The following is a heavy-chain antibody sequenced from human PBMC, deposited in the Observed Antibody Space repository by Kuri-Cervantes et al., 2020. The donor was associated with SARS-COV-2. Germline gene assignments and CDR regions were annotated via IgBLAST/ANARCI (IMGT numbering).Heavy chain of an antibody. J-gene: IGHJ3*02. Sequence: GESLKISCAASGFTFSSYWMHWVRQAPGKGLVWASRINSDGSSTSYADSVKGRFTISRDNAKNTLYLQMNSLRAEDTAVYYCARVKQWLERTAFDIWGQGTMVTVSS. D-gene: IGHD6-19*01. CDR1: GFTFSSYW. CDR2: INSDGSST. V-gene: IGHV3-74*01. CDR3: ARVKQWLERTAFDI.